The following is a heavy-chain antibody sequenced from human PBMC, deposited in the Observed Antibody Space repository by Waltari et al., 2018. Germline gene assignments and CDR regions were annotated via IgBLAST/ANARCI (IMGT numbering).Heavy chain of an antibody. CDR2: ISSSSSYI. D-gene: IGHD3-9*01. CDR3: ARSPYDIFTGYYQFDY. V-gene: IGHV3-21*01. J-gene: IGHJ4*02. CDR1: GFTFSTYS. Sequence: EVQLVESGGGLVKPGGSLRLSCAVSGFTFSTYSMNWVRQAPGKGLEWVSSISSSSSYIYYADLVKGRFTISRDNAKNSLYLQMNSLRAEDTAVYYCARSPYDIFTGYYQFDYWGQGTLVTVSS.